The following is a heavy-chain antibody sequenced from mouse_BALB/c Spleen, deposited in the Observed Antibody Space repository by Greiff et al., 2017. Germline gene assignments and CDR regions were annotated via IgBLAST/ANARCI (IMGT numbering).Heavy chain of an antibody. Sequence: EVKLQESGPGLVKPSQSLSLTCTVTGYSITSDYAWNWIRQFPGNKLEWMGYISYSGSTSYNPSLKSRISITRDTSKNQFFLQLNSVTTEDTATYYCARSGVRRYAMDYWGQGTSVTVSS. J-gene: IGHJ4*01. CDR1: GYSITSDYA. CDR2: ISYSGST. V-gene: IGHV3-2*02. D-gene: IGHD2-14*01. CDR3: ARSGVRRYAMDY.